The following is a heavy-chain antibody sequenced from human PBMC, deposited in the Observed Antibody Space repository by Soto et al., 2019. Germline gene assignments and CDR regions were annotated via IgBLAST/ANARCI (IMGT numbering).Heavy chain of an antibody. CDR3: ARLIGDSSGYYPIDY. V-gene: IGHV1-69*13. J-gene: IGHJ4*02. D-gene: IGHD3-22*01. CDR2: IIPIFGTA. CDR1: VGTFSSYA. Sequence: GASVKVSCKASVGTFSSYAISWVRQAPGQGLEWMGGIIPIFGTANYAQKFQGRVTITADESTSTAYMELSSLRSEDTAVYYCARLIGDSSGYYPIDYWGQGTLVTVSS.